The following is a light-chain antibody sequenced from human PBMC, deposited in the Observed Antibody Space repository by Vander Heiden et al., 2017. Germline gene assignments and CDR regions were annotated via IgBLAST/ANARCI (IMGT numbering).Light chain of an antibody. Sequence: DIELTQSPSFVSASVGDTVTFTCRASHVIRKYLAWYQHKPVKAPKLLLYTASTLLIGVPSRFSASGFGTEFSLTIISMQPDDFATYYCQHLHSYPSSFAQGTNLE. J-gene: IGKJ2*03. CDR2: TAS. CDR3: QHLHSYPSS. CDR1: HVIRKY. V-gene: IGKV1-9*01.